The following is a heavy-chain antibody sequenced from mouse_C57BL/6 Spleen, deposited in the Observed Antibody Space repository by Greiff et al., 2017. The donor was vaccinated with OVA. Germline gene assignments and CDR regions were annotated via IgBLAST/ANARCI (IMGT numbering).Heavy chain of an antibody. J-gene: IGHJ2*01. Sequence: QVQLKQSGAELVKPGASVKISCKASGYAFSSYWMNWVKQRPGKGLEWIGQIYPGDGDTNYNGKFKGKATLTADKSSSTAYMQLSSLTSEDSAVYFCARKRRRSYYFDYWGKGTTLTVSS. V-gene: IGHV1-80*01. D-gene: IGHD1-1*01. CDR2: IYPGDGDT. CDR3: ARKRRRSYYFDY. CDR1: GYAFSSYW.